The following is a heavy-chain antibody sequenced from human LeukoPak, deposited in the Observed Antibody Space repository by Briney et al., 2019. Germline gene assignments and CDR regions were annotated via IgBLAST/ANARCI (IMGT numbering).Heavy chain of an antibody. CDR1: GGSISRYY. CDR2: IYYTGTT. J-gene: IGHJ4*02. Sequence: PSETLSLTCTVSGGSISRYYWSWIRQPPGKGLEWIGYIYYTGTTNYNPSLKSRVTISVDTSKNQFSLRLSSVTSADTAVYYCARENRQHNDYWGQGTLVTVSS. V-gene: IGHV4-59*01. CDR3: ARENRQHNDY. D-gene: IGHD2-21*01.